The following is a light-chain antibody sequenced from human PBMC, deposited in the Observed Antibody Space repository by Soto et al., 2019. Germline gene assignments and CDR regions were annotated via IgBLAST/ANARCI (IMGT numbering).Light chain of an antibody. CDR3: QQHTNWPLT. J-gene: IGKJ4*01. Sequence: ETVLTQSPATLSLSPGEGATLSCRASHSVSTYLAWYQQKPGQTPRLLIYDASTRATGIPARFSGSGSGTDFTLNISSLEPEDSEVYYCQQHTNWPLTFGGGTKVDIK. V-gene: IGKV3-11*01. CDR2: DAS. CDR1: HSVSTY.